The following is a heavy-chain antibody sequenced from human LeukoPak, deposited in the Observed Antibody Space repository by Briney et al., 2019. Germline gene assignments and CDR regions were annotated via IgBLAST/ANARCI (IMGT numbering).Heavy chain of an antibody. D-gene: IGHD1-26*01. V-gene: IGHV3-7*04. CDR2: IHQDGDEK. Sequence: PGGSLRLSCAASGFTIRRYWMNWVRQAPGKGLEWVANIHQDGDEKHYVDSVKGRFTISRDNARNSVFLEMNSLSAEDTAVYYCARDSGSYRYFDYWGQGILVMVSS. CDR3: ARDSGSYRYFDY. CDR1: GFTIRRYW. J-gene: IGHJ4*02.